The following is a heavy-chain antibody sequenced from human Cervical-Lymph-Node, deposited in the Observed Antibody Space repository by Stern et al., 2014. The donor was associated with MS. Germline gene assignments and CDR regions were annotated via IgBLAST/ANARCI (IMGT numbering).Heavy chain of an antibody. CDR3: ARATSDYIWGTYRFLDS. J-gene: IGHJ4*02. CDR2: IIPMFGIA. Sequence: QVQLGQSGAEVKKPGSSAKVSCKASGGTISNYIIGWVRQAPGQGLEWMGGIIPMFGIANYAEKFQDRVTITADESTSTAYMDLSSLRSEDTAVYYCARATSDYIWGTYRFLDSWGQGTLVIVSS. D-gene: IGHD3-16*02. CDR1: GGTISNYI. V-gene: IGHV1-69*01.